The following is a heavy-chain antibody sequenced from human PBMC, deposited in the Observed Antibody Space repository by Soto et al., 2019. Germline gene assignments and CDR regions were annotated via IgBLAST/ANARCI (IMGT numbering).Heavy chain of an antibody. CDR2: IYWDDDE. V-gene: IGHV2-5*02. Sequence: QISLKESGPTLVKPTQTLTLTCTFSGFSLSTSGVGVGWIRQPPGKALEWLALIYWDDDERHSPSLKSRLTITKDTSKNQVVLPMTNMDPVDTATYYCARVNSSSSLDYWGQGTLVTVSS. J-gene: IGHJ4*02. CDR1: GFSLSTSGVG. D-gene: IGHD6-6*01. CDR3: ARVNSSSSLDY.